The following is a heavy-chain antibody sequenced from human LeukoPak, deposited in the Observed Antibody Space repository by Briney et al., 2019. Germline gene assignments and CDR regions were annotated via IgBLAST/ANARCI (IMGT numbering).Heavy chain of an antibody. J-gene: IGHJ4*02. Sequence: ASVKVSCKASGDDFTKYYIHWVRQAPGQGLEWMGVINPSDGSTTYTQKFQGRVTMTTDTSTSTVNMELSSLRSEDTAVYYCAPSVRSGGSYYFDYWGQGTLSPSPQ. D-gene: IGHD2-15*01. V-gene: IGHV1-46*01. CDR3: APSVRSGGSYYFDY. CDR1: GDDFTKYY. CDR2: INPSDGST.